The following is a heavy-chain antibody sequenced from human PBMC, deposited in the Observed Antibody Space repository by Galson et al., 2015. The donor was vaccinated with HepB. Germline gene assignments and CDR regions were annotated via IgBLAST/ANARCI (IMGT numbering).Heavy chain of an antibody. V-gene: IGHV1-18*01. J-gene: IGHJ4*02. CDR3: ARTHRVRFDY. CDR2: ISVYNGNT. CDR1: GHTFTSFG. Sequence: SVKVSCKASGHTFTSFGISWVRQAPGQGLEWMGWISVYNGNTNYAQKLQGRVTMTTDTSTSTAYMELRSLRSDDTAVYYCARTHRVRFDYWGQGTLVTVSS.